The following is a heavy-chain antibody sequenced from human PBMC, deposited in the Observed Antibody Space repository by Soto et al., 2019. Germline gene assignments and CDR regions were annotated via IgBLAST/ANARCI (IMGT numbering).Heavy chain of an antibody. Sequence: SETLSLTCTVSGGSITNHYWSWIRQPPGKGLEWIGYIYYSGSPNYNPSLRSRVTISVDTSKNQFFLKLNSVTAADTAVYYCARAGSSWYGKSDYWGQGILVTVPS. D-gene: IGHD6-13*01. V-gene: IGHV4-59*11. CDR3: ARAGSSWYGKSDY. J-gene: IGHJ4*01. CDR1: GGSITNHY. CDR2: IYYSGSP.